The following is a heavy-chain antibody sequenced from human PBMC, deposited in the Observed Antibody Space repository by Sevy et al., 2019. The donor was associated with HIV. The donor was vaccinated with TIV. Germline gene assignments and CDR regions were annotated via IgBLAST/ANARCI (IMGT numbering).Heavy chain of an antibody. CDR2: IYYSGST. CDR3: ARDDGGSRGSYYYYGMDV. D-gene: IGHD2-15*01. V-gene: IGHV4-39*02. Sequence: SETLSLTCTVSGGSISSSSYYWGWIRQPPGKGLEWIGSIYYSGSTYYNPSLKSRVTISVDTSKNQFSLKLSSVTTADTAVYYCARDDGGSRGSYYYYGMDVWGQRTTVTVSS. CDR1: GGSISSSSYY. J-gene: IGHJ6*02.